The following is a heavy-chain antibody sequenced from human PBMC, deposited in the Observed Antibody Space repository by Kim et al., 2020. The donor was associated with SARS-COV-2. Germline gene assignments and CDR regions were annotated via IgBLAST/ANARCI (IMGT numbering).Heavy chain of an antibody. CDR3: ARGGDSGYDNFGY. Sequence: ASVKVSCKASGYIFTRYSMHWVRQAPGQGLEWMGMVNPSGHSTSYAQKFQGRVTVTRDTSTSTVYIELSSLRSEDTAVYYCARGGDSGYDNFGYWGQGTLVTVSS. D-gene: IGHD5-12*01. CDR1: GYIFTRYS. J-gene: IGHJ4*02. CDR2: VNPSGHST. V-gene: IGHV1-46*01.